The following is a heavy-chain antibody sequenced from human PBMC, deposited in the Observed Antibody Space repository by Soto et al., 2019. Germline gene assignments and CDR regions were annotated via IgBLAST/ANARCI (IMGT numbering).Heavy chain of an antibody. J-gene: IGHJ5*02. Sequence: QVQLQESGPGLVKPSQTLSLTCTVSGGSISSGGYYWSWIRQHPGKGLEWIGYIYYSGSTYYNPSLKSRVTISVDTSKNQFSLKLSSVTAADTAVYYCARGGLSGWYEDNWFDPWGQGTLVTVSS. CDR2: IYYSGST. V-gene: IGHV4-31*03. CDR1: GGSISSGGYY. CDR3: ARGGLSGWYEDNWFDP. D-gene: IGHD6-19*01.